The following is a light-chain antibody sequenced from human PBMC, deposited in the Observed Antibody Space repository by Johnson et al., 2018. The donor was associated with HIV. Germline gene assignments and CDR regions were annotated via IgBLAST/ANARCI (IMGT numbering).Light chain of an antibody. CDR2: RNN. J-gene: IGLJ1*01. CDR1: SSNIGSNT. Sequence: QSVLTQAPSASGTPGQRVTISCSGSSSNIGSNTVNWYQQLPGTAPKLLIYRNNQRPSGVPDRFSGSKSGTSASLAISGLQAEDEADYYCAAWNDSLNAYVFGAATKVAVL. CDR3: AAWNDSLNAYV. V-gene: IGLV1-44*01.